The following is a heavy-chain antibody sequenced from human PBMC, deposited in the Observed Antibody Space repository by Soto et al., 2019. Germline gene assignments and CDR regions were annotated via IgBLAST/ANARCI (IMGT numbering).Heavy chain of an antibody. CDR1: GYTFFTYD. CDR3: ARHHGPTTSENWFDP. CDR2: ISTYSGDT. Sequence: QVHLVQSGVEVKTPGASVKVSCQASGYTFFTYDISWVRQAPGQGLEWMGWISTYSGDTNYAQKFQGRVTMTTDTSTTTAYLELSSLRSVYTAVYYCARHHGPTTSENWFDPWGQGTLVTVSS. J-gene: IGHJ5*02. D-gene: IGHD5-12*01. V-gene: IGHV1-18*01.